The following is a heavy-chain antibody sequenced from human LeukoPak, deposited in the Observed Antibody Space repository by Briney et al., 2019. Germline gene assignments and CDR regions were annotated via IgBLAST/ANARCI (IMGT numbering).Heavy chain of an antibody. V-gene: IGHV3-53*01. CDR3: ASPLLGELSFDY. J-gene: IGHJ4*02. D-gene: IGHD3-16*02. CDR2: IYSGGST. CDR1: GFTVSSKY. Sequence: GGSLRLSCAASGFTVSSKYMSWVRQAPGKRLEWVSVIYSGGSTYYADSVKGRFTISRDNSKNTLYLQMNSLRAEDTAVYYCASPLLGELSFDYWGQGTLVTVSS.